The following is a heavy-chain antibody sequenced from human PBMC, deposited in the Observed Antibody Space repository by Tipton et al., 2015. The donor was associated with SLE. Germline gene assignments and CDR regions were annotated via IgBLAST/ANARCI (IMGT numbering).Heavy chain of an antibody. D-gene: IGHD5-24*01. Sequence: GSLRLSCAASGFTFSSYWMSWVRQAPGKGLEWVANIKQDGSEKYYADSVKGRFTISRDNSKNTLYLQMNSLRAEDTAVYYCARDGGDGYYSGAFDIWGQGTMVTVSS. CDR2: IKQDGSEK. J-gene: IGHJ3*02. CDR3: ARDGGDGYYSGAFDI. V-gene: IGHV3-7*01. CDR1: GFTFSSYW.